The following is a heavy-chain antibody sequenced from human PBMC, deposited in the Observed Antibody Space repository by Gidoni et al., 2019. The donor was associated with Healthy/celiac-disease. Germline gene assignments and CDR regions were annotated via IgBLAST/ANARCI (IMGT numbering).Heavy chain of an antibody. CDR1: GFTFCRYA. CDR3: VKTYYEILTGYYTPGSYFDL. J-gene: IGHJ2*01. V-gene: IGHV3-64D*06. CDR2: ISSNGGST. Sequence: LVQPGGSLRLSCSASGFTFCRYALHWVRQAPGKGLEYVSAISSNGGSTYYADSVKGRFTISRDKSKNTLYLQMSRLRAEDTAVYYCVKTYYEILTGYYTPGSYFDLWGRGTLVTVSS. D-gene: IGHD3-9*01.